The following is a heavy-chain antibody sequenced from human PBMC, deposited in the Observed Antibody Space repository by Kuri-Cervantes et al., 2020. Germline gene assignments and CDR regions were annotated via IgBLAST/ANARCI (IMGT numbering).Heavy chain of an antibody. D-gene: IGHD6-19*01. CDR3: ARDPSSGWYFDL. Sequence: GGSLRLSCAASGFTFDDYAMHWVRQAPGKGLEWVSGISWNSGSIGYADSVKGRFTISRDNAKNSLYLQMNSLRAEDTAVYYCARDPSSGWYFDLWGRGTLVTVSS. CDR2: ISWNSGSI. J-gene: IGHJ2*01. V-gene: IGHV3-9*01. CDR1: GFTFDDYA.